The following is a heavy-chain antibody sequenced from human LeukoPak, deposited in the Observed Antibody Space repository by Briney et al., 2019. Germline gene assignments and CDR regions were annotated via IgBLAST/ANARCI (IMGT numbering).Heavy chain of an antibody. V-gene: IGHV4-61*01. CDR1: GGSVSSGISY. J-gene: IGHJ4*02. CDR2: ISDSGGS. D-gene: IGHD3-10*01. Sequence: SETLSLTCSVSGGSVSSGISYWSWIRQPPGEGLEWIAYISDSGGSDYNPSLRGRVTISLDTSKNQFSLRLTSVTAADTAVYYCARHSSMVLSFFDYWGQGTLVTVSS. CDR3: ARHSSMVLSFFDY.